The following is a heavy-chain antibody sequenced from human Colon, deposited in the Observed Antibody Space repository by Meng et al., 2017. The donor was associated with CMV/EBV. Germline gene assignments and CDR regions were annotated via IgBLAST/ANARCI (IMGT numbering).Heavy chain of an antibody. J-gene: IGHJ5*01. Sequence: ASVKVSCKASGDTPPHYTMYWVRQAPGQGLEWLGWVNPDTKTTRYSQKFEGRVAMTTDSSTNTVYMHLDGLTSDDTAVYYCARDRPYINQRNWFDSWGQGSLVTVSS. CDR3: ARDRPYINQRNWFDS. V-gene: IGHV1-8*01. CDR2: VNPDTKTT. CDR1: GDTPPHYT. D-gene: IGHD4-11*01.